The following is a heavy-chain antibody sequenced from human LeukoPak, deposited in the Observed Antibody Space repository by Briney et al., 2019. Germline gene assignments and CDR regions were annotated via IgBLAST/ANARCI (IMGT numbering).Heavy chain of an antibody. Sequence: GGSLRLSCAASGFTLSSYAMSWVRQAPGTGLEWVSGSTVGGTNTHYADSVKGRFTISRDHSKNMLYLQMNSLRAGDTAIYYCAKDIYAYVTNCFFDYWGQGSLVTVSS. J-gene: IGHJ4*02. D-gene: IGHD4-17*01. V-gene: IGHV3-23*01. CDR2: STVGGTNT. CDR1: GFTLSSYA. CDR3: AKDIYAYVTNCFFDY.